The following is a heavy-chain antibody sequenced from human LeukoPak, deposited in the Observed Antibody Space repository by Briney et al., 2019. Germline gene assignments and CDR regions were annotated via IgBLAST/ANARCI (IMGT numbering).Heavy chain of an antibody. J-gene: IGHJ4*02. CDR3: ARGGTTVTTFNYFDS. V-gene: IGHV4-59*01. CDR2: IYYIGST. Sequence: PSETLSLTCTVSGGSISGYNWSWIRQPPGKGLEWIGYIYYIGSTTYNPSLRSRVTISVDKSKNQFSLRLSSVTAADTALYYCARGGTTVTTFNYFDSWGQGTLVTVSS. CDR1: GGSISGYN. D-gene: IGHD4-17*01.